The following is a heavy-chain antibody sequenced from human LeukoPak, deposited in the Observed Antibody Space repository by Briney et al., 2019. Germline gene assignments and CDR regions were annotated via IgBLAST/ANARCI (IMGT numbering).Heavy chain of an antibody. Sequence: PSETLSLTCAVYGGSFSGYYWSWIRQPPGKGLEWIGEINHSGSTNYNSSLKSRVTISVDTSKNQFSLKLSSVTAADTAVYYCARGEYSSSWYGEYFQHWGQGTLVTVSS. D-gene: IGHD6-13*01. J-gene: IGHJ1*01. CDR3: ARGEYSSSWYGEYFQH. CDR2: INHSGST. CDR1: GGSFSGYY. V-gene: IGHV4-34*01.